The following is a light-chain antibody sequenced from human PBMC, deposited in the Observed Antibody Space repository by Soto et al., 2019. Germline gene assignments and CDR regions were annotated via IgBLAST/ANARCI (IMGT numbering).Light chain of an antibody. J-gene: IGLJ2*01. V-gene: IGLV3-21*04. Sequence: SYELTQPPSVSVATGKTARITCGGNNIGSKSVHWYQQKPGQAPVLVIYYVRDRPSGIPQRFSGSNSGNTATLTISRVEAGDEADYYCQVWDSSSEHPVFGGGTQLTVL. CDR2: YVR. CDR1: NIGSKS. CDR3: QVWDSSSEHPV.